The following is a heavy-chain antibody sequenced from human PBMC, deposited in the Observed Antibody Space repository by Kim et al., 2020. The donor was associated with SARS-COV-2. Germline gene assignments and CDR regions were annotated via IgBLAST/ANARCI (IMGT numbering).Heavy chain of an antibody. CDR3: AGPYYDILTGYYPYAFVI. Sequence: SETLSLTCTVSGGSISSYYWSWIRQPPGKGLEWIGYIYYSGSTNYNPSLKSRVTISVDTSKNQFSLKLSSVTAADTAVYYCAGPYYDILTGYYPYAFVI. D-gene: IGHD3-9*01. V-gene: IGHV4-59*08. CDR2: IYYSGST. CDR1: GGSISSYY. J-gene: IGHJ3*02.